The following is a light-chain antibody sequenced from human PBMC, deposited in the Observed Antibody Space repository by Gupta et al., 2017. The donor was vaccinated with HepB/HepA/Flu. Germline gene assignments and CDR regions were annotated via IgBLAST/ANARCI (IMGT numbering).Light chain of an antibody. CDR1: SGSASTSSY. CDR2: NTN. J-gene: IGLJ2*01. V-gene: IGLV8-61*01. CDR3: VLYLGSGMSL. Sequence: QTVVTQEPSFSVSPGGTVTLTCGLSSGSASTSSYPSWYQQTPGQPPRTLIYNTNIRSSGVPDRFAGSILGNKAALTITGAQADDESNYYCVLYLGSGMSLFGGGTKLTVL.